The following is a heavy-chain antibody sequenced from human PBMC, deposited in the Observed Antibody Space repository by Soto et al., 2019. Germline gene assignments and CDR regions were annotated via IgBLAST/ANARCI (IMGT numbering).Heavy chain of an antibody. CDR3: ARVLEYSGYADAFDI. Sequence: GGSLRLSCAASGFTFSSYSMNWVRQAPGKGLEWVSSISSSSSYIYYADSVKGRFTISRDNAKNSLYLQMNSLRAEDTAVYYCARVLEYSGYADAFDIWGQGTMVTVSS. CDR2: ISSSSSYI. D-gene: IGHD5-12*01. CDR1: GFTFSSYS. V-gene: IGHV3-21*01. J-gene: IGHJ3*02.